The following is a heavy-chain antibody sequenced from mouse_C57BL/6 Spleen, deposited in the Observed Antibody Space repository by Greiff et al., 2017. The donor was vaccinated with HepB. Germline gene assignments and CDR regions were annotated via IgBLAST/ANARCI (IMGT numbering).Heavy chain of an antibody. D-gene: IGHD1-1*01. CDR3: ARRITTNYFDY. J-gene: IGHJ2*01. Sequence: QVQLQQPGAELVMPGASVKLSCKASGYTFTSYWMHWVKQRPGQGLEWIGEIDPSDSYTNYNQKFKGKSTLTVDKSSSTAYMQLSSLTSEDSAVYYCARRITTNYFDYWGQGTTLTVSS. CDR1: GYTFTSYW. CDR2: IDPSDSYT. V-gene: IGHV1-69*01.